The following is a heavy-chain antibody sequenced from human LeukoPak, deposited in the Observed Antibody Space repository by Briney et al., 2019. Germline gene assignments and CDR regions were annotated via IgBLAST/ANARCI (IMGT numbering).Heavy chain of an antibody. V-gene: IGHV4-39*01. D-gene: IGHD2-2*01. CDR2: IYFSGST. J-gene: IGHJ5*02. CDR3: ARRLTQYDCFDP. Sequence: SETLSLTCSVSGGSISRSSYYWGWIRQPPGKGLEWIGTIYFSGSTYYNPSLKSRVTISLDTSKNQFSLHLNSVTPEDTAVYYCARRLTQYDCFDPWGQGILVTVSS. CDR1: GGSISRSSYY.